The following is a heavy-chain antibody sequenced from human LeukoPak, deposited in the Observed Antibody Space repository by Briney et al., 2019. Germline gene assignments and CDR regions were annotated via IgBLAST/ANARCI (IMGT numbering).Heavy chain of an antibody. D-gene: IGHD1-1*01. CDR1: GGSFSGYY. Sequence: SETLSLTCAVYGGSFSGYYWSWIRQPPGKGLEWIGEINHSGSTNYNPSLKSRVTISVDTSKNQFSLKLSSVTAADTAVYYCAKDYNGTTHNPANYWGQGTLVTVSS. V-gene: IGHV4-34*01. CDR2: INHSGST. J-gene: IGHJ4*02. CDR3: AKDYNGTTHNPANY.